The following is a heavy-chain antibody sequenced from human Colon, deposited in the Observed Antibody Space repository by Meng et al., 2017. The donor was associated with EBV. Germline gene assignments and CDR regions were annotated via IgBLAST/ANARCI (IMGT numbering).Heavy chain of an antibody. CDR2: INHVGST. J-gene: IGHJ4*02. D-gene: IGHD2-15*01. CDR1: GWSFSDSY. Sequence: VQRQQWGAGLLKPLETLSPTCIVSGWSFSDSYWTWIRQPPGKGLEWIGEINHVGSTTYNPSLKSRVTISVDTSKNQFSLKLSSVTAADAAVYYCASSDCSGGTCYLDCWGQGTLVTVSS. V-gene: IGHV4-34*01. CDR3: ASSDCSGGTCYLDC.